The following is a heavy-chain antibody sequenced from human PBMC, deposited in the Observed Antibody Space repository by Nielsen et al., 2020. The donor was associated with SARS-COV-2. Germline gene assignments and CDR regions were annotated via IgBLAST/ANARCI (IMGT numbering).Heavy chain of an antibody. CDR2: IYYSGST. Sequence: SETLSLTCSVSGGSISSSNYYWGWVRQPPGKGLEWIGSIYYSGSTYYNPSLKSRVTISVDTSKNQFSLKLSSVTAADTAVYYCAREKAGYYGMDVWGQGTTVTVSS. CDR1: GGSISSSNYY. J-gene: IGHJ6*02. D-gene: IGHD6-19*01. V-gene: IGHV4-39*02. CDR3: AREKAGYYGMDV.